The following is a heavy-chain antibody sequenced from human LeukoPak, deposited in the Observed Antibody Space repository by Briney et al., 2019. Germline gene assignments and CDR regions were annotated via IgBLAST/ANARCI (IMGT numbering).Heavy chain of an antibody. Sequence: GASVKVSCKASGYTFTGYYMHWVRQAPGQGLEWMGWINPNSGGTNYAQKFQGRVTMTRDTSISTAYMELSRLRSDDTAVYYCARTHYDFWSGYPLDYWGQGTLVTVSS. CDR2: INPNSGGT. CDR1: GYTFTGYY. D-gene: IGHD3-3*01. J-gene: IGHJ4*02. V-gene: IGHV1-2*02. CDR3: ARTHYDFWSGYPLDY.